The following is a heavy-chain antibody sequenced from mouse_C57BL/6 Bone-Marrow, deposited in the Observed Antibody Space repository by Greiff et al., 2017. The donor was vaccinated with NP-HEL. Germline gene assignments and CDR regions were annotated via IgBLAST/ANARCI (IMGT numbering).Heavy chain of an antibody. V-gene: IGHV5-17*01. D-gene: IGHD4-1*01. Sequence: EVQGVESGGGLVKPGGSLKLSCAASGFTFSDYGMHWVRQAPEKGLEWVAYISSGSSSIYSADTVKGRFTISRDNAKNTLFLQMTSLRSEDTAMYYCAKLFFYAMDDWGQGTSVTVSS. CDR3: AKLFFYAMDD. CDR1: GFTFSDYG. CDR2: ISSGSSSI. J-gene: IGHJ4*01.